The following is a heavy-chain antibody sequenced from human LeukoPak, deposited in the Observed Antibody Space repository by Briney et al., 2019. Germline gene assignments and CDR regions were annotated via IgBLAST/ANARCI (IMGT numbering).Heavy chain of an antibody. Sequence: GGSLRLSCAASGFTFSSYWMSWVRQAPGKGLEWVANIKQDGSEKYYVDSVKGRFTISRDNAKNSLYLQMNSLRAEDTAVYYCARGVSSSGWTVHYYYYGMDVWGQGTTVTVS. V-gene: IGHV3-7*01. CDR2: IKQDGSEK. D-gene: IGHD6-19*01. CDR3: ARGVSSSGWTVHYYYYGMDV. CDR1: GFTFSSYW. J-gene: IGHJ6*02.